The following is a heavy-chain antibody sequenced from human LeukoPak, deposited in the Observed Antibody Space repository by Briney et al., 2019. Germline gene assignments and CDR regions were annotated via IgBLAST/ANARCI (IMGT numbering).Heavy chain of an antibody. V-gene: IGHV4-39*02. CDR3: ARDRSGGSCYDYFDY. CDR2: IYSSGST. Sequence: SETLSLTCTVSGGSIRSSGYYWGWIRQPPGKGLEWIGSIYSSGSTYYNPSLKSRVTISVDTSKSQFSLKLSSVTAADTAVYYCARDRSGGSCYDYFDYWGQGTLVTVSS. D-gene: IGHD2-15*01. J-gene: IGHJ4*02. CDR1: GGSIRSSGYY.